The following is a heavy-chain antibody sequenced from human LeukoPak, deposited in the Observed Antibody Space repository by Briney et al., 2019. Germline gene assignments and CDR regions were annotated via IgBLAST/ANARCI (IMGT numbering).Heavy chain of an antibody. CDR1: GSKFTDYY. J-gene: IGHJ5*02. V-gene: IGHV1-46*01. Sequence: ASVKVSCKASGSKFTDYYIYWVRQPPGQGLEWMGAIFPSGGKTDYSQKFQGRLTLTRDTSTNTVYMELTGLRSDDTALYFCTRAFDPWGQGTLVTVSS. CDR2: IFPSGGKT. CDR3: TRAFDP.